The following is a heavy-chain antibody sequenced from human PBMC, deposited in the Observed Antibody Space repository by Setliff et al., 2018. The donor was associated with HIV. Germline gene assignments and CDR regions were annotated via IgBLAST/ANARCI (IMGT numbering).Heavy chain of an antibody. V-gene: IGHV3-48*03. Sequence: PGGSLRLSCTASGFTFINYEMNWVRQAPGKGLEWVAYISYSGSAIHYADSVKGRFTISRDNAKNSLYLQMNSLRAEDTAVYYCARDRVVGATLDPLDLWGQGTMVT. CDR2: ISYSGSAI. D-gene: IGHD1-26*01. CDR1: GFTFINYE. CDR3: ARDRVVGATLDPLDL. J-gene: IGHJ3*01.